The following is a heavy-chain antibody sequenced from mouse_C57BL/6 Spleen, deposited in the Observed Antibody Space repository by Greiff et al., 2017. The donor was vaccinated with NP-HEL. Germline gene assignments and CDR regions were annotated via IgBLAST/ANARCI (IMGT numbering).Heavy chain of an antibody. Sequence: QVQLQQPGAELVKPGASVKLSCKASGYTFTSYWMHWVKQRPGQGLEWIGMIHPNSGSTNYNEKFKSKATLTVDKSSSTAYMQLSSLTSEDSAVYYVVSKVWYAMDYWGQGTSVTVSS. CDR2: IHPNSGST. J-gene: IGHJ4*01. V-gene: IGHV1-64*01. CDR3: VSKVWYAMDY. CDR1: GYTFTSYW.